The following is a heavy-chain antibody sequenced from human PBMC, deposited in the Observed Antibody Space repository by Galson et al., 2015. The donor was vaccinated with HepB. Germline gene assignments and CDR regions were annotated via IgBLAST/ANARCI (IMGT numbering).Heavy chain of an antibody. D-gene: IGHD3-10*01. V-gene: IGHV1-69*13. CDR1: GGTFSSYA. J-gene: IGHJ4*02. Sequence: SVKVSCKASGGTFSSYAISWVRQAPGQGLEWMGGIIPIFGTANYAQKFQGRVTITADESTSTASMELSSLRSEDTAVYHCARGVLLWDGPDYWGQGTLVTVSS. CDR3: ARGVLLWDGPDY. CDR2: IIPIFGTA.